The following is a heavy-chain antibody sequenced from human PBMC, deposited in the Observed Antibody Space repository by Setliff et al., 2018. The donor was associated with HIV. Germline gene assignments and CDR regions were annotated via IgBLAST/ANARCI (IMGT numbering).Heavy chain of an antibody. J-gene: IGHJ6*03. CDR1: GGSISSSSYY. CDR2: INHSGST. CDR3: ARGRVDDSSGYYGVVDYYYYYYMDV. D-gene: IGHD3-22*01. V-gene: IGHV4-39*07. Sequence: LSLTCTVSGGSISSSSYYWGWIRQAPGRGLEWIGEINHSGSTNYNPSLKSRVTISVDTSKNQFSLKLSSVTAADTAVYYCARGRVDDSSGYYGVVDYYYYYYMDVWGKGTTVTVSS.